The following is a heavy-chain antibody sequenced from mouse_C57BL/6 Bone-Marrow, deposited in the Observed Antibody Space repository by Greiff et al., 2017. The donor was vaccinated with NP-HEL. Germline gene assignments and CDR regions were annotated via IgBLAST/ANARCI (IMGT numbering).Heavy chain of an antibody. CDR3: ARGYYYGSSYKKGPAWFAY. J-gene: IGHJ3*01. V-gene: IGHV1-82*01. CDR2: IYPGDGDT. CDR1: GYAFSSSW. D-gene: IGHD1-1*01. Sequence: QVQLQQSGPELVKPGASVKISCKASGYAFSSSWMNWVKQRPGKGLEWIGRIYPGDGDTNYNGKFKGKATLTADKSSSTAYMQLSSLTSEDSAVYFCARGYYYGSSYKKGPAWFAYWGQGTLVTVSA.